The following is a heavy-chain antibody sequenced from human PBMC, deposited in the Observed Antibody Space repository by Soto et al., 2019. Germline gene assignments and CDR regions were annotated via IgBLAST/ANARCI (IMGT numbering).Heavy chain of an antibody. Sequence: GESLKISCAASGFTFSSYAMSWVRQAPGKGLEWVSAISGSGGSTYYADSVKGRFTISRDNSKNTLYLQMNSLRAEDTAVYYCAKEHLDFDWLLSTDYWGQGTLVTVSS. V-gene: IGHV3-23*01. J-gene: IGHJ4*02. CDR1: GFTFSSYA. CDR2: ISGSGGST. D-gene: IGHD3-9*01. CDR3: AKEHLDFDWLLSTDY.